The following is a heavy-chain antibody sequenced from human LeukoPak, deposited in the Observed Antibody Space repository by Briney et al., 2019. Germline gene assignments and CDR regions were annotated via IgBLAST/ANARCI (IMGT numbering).Heavy chain of an antibody. CDR3: AGDLDGTMHDGDY. D-gene: IGHD1-14*01. V-gene: IGHV3-30-3*01. Sequence: GGSLRLSCAASGFTFSSYAMHWVRQAPGKGLEWVAVISYDGSNKYYADSVKGRFTISRDNSKNTLYLQMNSLRAEDTAVYYCAGDLDGTMHDGDYWGQGTLVTVSS. J-gene: IGHJ4*02. CDR2: ISYDGSNK. CDR1: GFTFSSYA.